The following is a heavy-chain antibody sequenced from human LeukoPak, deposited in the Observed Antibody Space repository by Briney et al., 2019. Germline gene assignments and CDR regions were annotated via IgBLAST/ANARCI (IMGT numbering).Heavy chain of an antibody. CDR2: TYYRSKWYN. CDR1: GDXVSSNSAA. J-gene: IGHJ4*02. V-gene: IGHV6-1*01. D-gene: IGHD5-18*01. Sequence: SQTLSLTCVISGDXVSSNSAAWNWIRQSPSRGLEWLGRTYYRSKWYNDYAVSVKSRITINPDTSKNQFSLQLNSLTPEDTAVYFCARDPGRGSTAMVAFDYWGQGTLVTVSS. CDR3: ARDPGRGSTAMVAFDY.